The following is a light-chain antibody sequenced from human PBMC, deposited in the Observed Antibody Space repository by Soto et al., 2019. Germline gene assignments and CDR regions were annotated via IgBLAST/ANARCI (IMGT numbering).Light chain of an antibody. CDR1: RSNIGSHT. CDR3: AAWDDSLNGVI. CDR2: SNN. Sequence: QSVLTQPPSASGTPGQRITISCSGSRSNIGSHTVNWHQQVPGTAPKLLIYSNNERPSGVPDRFSGSKSGTSASLAISGLQSGDEADYYCAAWDDSLNGVIFGGGTKLTVL. J-gene: IGLJ2*01. V-gene: IGLV1-44*01.